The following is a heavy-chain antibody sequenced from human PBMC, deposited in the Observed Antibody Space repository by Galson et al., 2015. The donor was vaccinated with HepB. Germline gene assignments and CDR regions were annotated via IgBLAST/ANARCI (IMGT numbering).Heavy chain of an antibody. CDR3: ASYLSSGWYYFDY. V-gene: IGHV4-38-2*01. D-gene: IGHD6-19*01. CDR2: IYHSGST. Sequence: SLTCAVSGYSISSGYYWGWIRQPPGKGLEWIGSIYHSGSTYYNPSLKSRVTISVDTSKNQFSLKLSSVTAADTAVYYCASYLSSGWYYFDYWGQGTLVTVSS. CDR1: GYSISSGYY. J-gene: IGHJ4*02.